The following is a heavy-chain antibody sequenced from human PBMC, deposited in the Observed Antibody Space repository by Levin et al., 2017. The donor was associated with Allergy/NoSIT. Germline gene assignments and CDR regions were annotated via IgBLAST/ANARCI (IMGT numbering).Heavy chain of an antibody. CDR3: GSMGNDAFDI. J-gene: IGHJ3*02. Sequence: QAGGSLRLSCAASGFTFTNYVMNWVRQAPGKGLEWVSSISGSGGSTYYADSVKGRFTISRDNSKNTLYLQMNNLRAEDTAVYYCGSMGNDAFDIWGQGTMVTVSS. V-gene: IGHV3-23*01. CDR1: GFTFTNYV. D-gene: IGHD7-27*01. CDR2: ISGSGGST.